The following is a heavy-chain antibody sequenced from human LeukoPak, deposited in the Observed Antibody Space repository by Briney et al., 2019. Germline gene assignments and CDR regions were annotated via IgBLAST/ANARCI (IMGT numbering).Heavy chain of an antibody. V-gene: IGHV1-69*04. J-gene: IGHJ6*02. CDR3: ARPSTGDYYYYGMDV. CDR2: IIPILGIA. CDR1: GGTFSSYA. Sequence: SVTVSCKASGGTFSSYAISWVRQAPGQGLEWMGRIIPILGIANYAQKFQGRVTITADKSTSTAYMELSSLRSEDTAVYYCARPSTGDYYYYGMDVWGQGTTVTVSS. D-gene: IGHD4-17*01.